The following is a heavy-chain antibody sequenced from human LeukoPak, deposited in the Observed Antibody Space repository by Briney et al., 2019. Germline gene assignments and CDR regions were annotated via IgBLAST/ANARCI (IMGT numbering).Heavy chain of an antibody. V-gene: IGHV3-30*18. CDR2: ISYDGSNK. CDR3: AKALDYGGNFYFDY. CDR1: GFTFSSYG. Sequence: GRSLRLSCAASGFTFSSYGMHWVRHAPGKGLEWVALISYDGSNKYYADSVKGRFTISRDNSKNTLYLQMNSLRADDTAVYYCAKALDYGGNFYFDYWGQGTLVTVSS. J-gene: IGHJ4*02. D-gene: IGHD4-23*01.